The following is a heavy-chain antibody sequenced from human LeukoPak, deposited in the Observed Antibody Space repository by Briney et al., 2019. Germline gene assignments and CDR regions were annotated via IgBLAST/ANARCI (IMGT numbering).Heavy chain of an antibody. Sequence: ASVKVSCKASGYTFTSYYMHWVRQAPGQGLEWMGIINPSGGSTSYAQKFQGRVTMTRDMSTSTVYMELSSLRSEDTAVYYCARDRRGQTYYDILWFDPWGQGTLVTVSS. J-gene: IGHJ5*02. CDR2: INPSGGST. D-gene: IGHD3-9*01. V-gene: IGHV1-46*01. CDR1: GYTFTSYY. CDR3: ARDRRGQTYYDILWFDP.